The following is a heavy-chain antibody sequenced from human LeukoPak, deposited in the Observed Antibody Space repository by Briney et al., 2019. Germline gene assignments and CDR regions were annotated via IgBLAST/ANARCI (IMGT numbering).Heavy chain of an antibody. V-gene: IGHV3-21*01. CDR2: ISSSSSYI. Sequence: WVRQPPGKGLEWVSSISSSSSYIYYADSVKGRFTISRDNAKNSLYLQMNSLRAEDTAVYYCARVGGRSSGYYGYWGPGTLVTVSS. D-gene: IGHD3-22*01. CDR3: ARVGGRSSGYYGY. J-gene: IGHJ4*02.